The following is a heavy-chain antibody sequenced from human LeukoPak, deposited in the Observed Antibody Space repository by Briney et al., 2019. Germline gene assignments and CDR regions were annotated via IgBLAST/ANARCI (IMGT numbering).Heavy chain of an antibody. CDR3: ARPPYTAMVKFDY. D-gene: IGHD5-18*01. V-gene: IGHV1-2*02. CDR1: GYTFTGYY. CDR2: INPNSGGT. Sequence: ASVKVSCKASGYTFTGYYMHWVRQAPGQGLEWMGWINPNSGGTNYAQKFQGRVTMTRDTSISTAYMELSRLRSDDTAVYYCARPPYTAMVKFDYWGQGPLVTVSS. J-gene: IGHJ4*02.